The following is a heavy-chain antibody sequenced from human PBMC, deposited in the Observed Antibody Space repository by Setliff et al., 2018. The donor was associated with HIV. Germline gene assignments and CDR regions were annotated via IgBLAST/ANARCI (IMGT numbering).Heavy chain of an antibody. V-gene: IGHV4-61*10. CDR2: IYTSGST. CDR3: ARDRDGAAAGGYYYMDV. J-gene: IGHJ6*03. CDR1: GGSISSGTYY. Sequence: SSETLSLTCTVSGGSISSGTYYWSWIRQPAGKGLEWIGHIYTSGSTSGSANYNPSLKSRVTISVDMSKNQFSLKLSSVTAADTAVYYCARDRDGAAAGGYYYMDVWGKGTTVTVSS. D-gene: IGHD6-13*01.